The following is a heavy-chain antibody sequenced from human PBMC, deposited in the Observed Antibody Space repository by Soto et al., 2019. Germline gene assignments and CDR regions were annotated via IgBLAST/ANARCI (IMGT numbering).Heavy chain of an antibody. CDR2: IYYRGST. Sequence: QVQLQESGPGLVKPSDTLSLTCTVSGGSISGYYWSWIRQPPGKGLEYIGYIYYRGSTNYNPSLTSRVTMSVDTSRNQFPRKVNSVTAADTAVYYCARQQLLPFYYALDVWCQGTTVTVSS. CDR1: GGSISGYY. D-gene: IGHD6-13*01. J-gene: IGHJ6*02. V-gene: IGHV4-59*07. CDR3: ARQQLLPFYYALDV.